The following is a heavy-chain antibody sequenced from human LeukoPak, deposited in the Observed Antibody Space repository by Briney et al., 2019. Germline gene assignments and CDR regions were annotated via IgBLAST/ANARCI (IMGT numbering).Heavy chain of an antibody. V-gene: IGHV4-59*01. CDR3: ARHRVSGGGSCWYFDY. Sequence: SETLSLTCTVSGGSISSYYWSWIRQPPGKGLEWIGYIYYSGSTNYNPSLKSRVTISVDTSKNQFSLKLSSVTAADTAVYYCARHRVSGGGSCWYFDYWGQGTLVTVSS. CDR1: GGSISSYY. D-gene: IGHD2-15*01. CDR2: IYYSGST. J-gene: IGHJ4*02.